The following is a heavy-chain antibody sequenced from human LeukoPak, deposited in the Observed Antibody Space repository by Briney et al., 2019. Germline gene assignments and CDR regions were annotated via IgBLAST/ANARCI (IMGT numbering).Heavy chain of an antibody. V-gene: IGHV1-8*01. Sequence: ASVKVSCKASGYTFTSYDINWVRQATGQGLEWMGWMNPNSGNTGYAQKFQGRVTMTRDTSISTAYMELSRLRSDDTAVYYCARDLELELSFDYWGQGTLVTVSS. CDR3: ARDLELELSFDY. CDR2: MNPNSGNT. D-gene: IGHD1-7*01. J-gene: IGHJ4*02. CDR1: GYTFTSYD.